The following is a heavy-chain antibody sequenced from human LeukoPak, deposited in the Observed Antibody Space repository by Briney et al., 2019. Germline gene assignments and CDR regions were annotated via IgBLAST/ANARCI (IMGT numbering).Heavy chain of an antibody. J-gene: IGHJ5*02. Sequence: PGGSLRLSCAASGFTFSNYGMHWVRPAPGKGLEGVAVIWYDGSDRYYADSVKGRFTISRDNSKNMVYLQMDSLRAEDTAVYYCTFFDAWGQGTLVTVSS. V-gene: IGHV3-33*01. CDR3: TFFDA. CDR1: GFTFSNYG. D-gene: IGHD2/OR15-2a*01. CDR2: IWYDGSDR.